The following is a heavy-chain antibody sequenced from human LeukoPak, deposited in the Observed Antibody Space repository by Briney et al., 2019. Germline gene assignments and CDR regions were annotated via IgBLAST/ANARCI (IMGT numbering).Heavy chain of an antibody. V-gene: IGHV1-69*01. CDR2: IIPNFGTA. CDR3: ARVYRLGVDWVPLSGGWFDP. D-gene: IGHD3/OR15-3a*01. CDR1: GGTFSSYA. J-gene: IGHJ5*02. Sequence: SVKVSCKASGGTFSSYAISWVRQAPGQGLEWMGGIIPNFGTANYAQKFQGRVTITADESTSTAYMELSSLRSEDTAVYYCARVYRLGVDWVPLSGGWFDPWGQGTLVTVSS.